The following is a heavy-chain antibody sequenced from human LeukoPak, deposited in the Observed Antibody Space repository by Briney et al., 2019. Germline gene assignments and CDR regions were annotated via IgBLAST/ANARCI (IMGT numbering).Heavy chain of an antibody. CDR1: GGSISSYH. V-gene: IGHV4-59*01. CDR2: IYYSGST. Sequence: SETLSLTCTVSGGSISSYHWSWIRQPPGKGLEWIGYIYYSGSTNYNPSLKSRVTISVDTSKNQFSLKLSSVTAADTAVYYCARLNDSSGYYDYWGQGTLVTVSS. J-gene: IGHJ4*02. CDR3: ARLNDSSGYYDY. D-gene: IGHD3-22*01.